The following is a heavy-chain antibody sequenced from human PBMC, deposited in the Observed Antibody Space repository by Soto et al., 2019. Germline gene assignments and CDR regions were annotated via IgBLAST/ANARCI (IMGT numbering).Heavy chain of an antibody. D-gene: IGHD6-19*01. Sequence: PSETLSLTCTVSGGSISSGDYYWSWIRQPPGKGLEWIGYIYYSGSTYYNPSLKSRVTISVDTSKNQFSLYLQMDRLKSDDTAVYYCARSPGSGPRHFDYWGQGTLVTVSS. V-gene: IGHV4-30-4*01. J-gene: IGHJ4*02. CDR1: GGSISSGDYY. CDR3: ARSPGSGPRHFDY. CDR2: IYYSGST.